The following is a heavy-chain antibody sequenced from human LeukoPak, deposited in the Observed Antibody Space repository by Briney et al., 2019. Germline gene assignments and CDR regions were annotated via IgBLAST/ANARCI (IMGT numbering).Heavy chain of an antibody. CDR3: AADWPGGFYHIDH. D-gene: IGHD1-26*01. CDR2: IKSKADGETT. Sequence: PGGSLRLSCAASGFAFNTAWMTWVRQAPGKGLEWVGRIKSKADGETTHYTAPVKGRFIISRDDSKNTLHLQMNSLKTEDTAVYYCAADWPGGFYHIDHWGQGTLVTVSS. J-gene: IGHJ4*02. CDR1: GFAFNTAW. V-gene: IGHV3-15*01.